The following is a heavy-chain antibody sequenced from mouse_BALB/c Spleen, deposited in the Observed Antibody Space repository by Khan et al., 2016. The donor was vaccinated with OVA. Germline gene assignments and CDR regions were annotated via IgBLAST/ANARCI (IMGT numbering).Heavy chain of an antibody. Sequence: VQLQQSGAELARPGAPVKMSCKASGYTFTSYTIHWIKLRPGQGLEWIGFINPSNGYTNYNQKFKDKATLTADKSSTTVYMQLSSLTSDDSAVXNCVRDGAYHRNDGWFAYWGQGTLVTVSA. J-gene: IGHJ3*01. V-gene: IGHV1-4*01. CDR2: INPSNGYT. CDR3: VRDGAYHRNDGWFAY. D-gene: IGHD2-14*01. CDR1: GYTFTSYT.